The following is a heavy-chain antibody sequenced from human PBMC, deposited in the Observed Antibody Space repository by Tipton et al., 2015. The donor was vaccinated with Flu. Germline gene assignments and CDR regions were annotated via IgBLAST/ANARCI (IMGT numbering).Heavy chain of an antibody. CDR3: ARGPWEEVAGLDY. D-gene: IGHD6-19*01. Sequence: QLVQSGAEVKKPGASVKLSCTASGYTFTTYAVHWVRQAPGQRLEWMTWLNVGNGKPVYSQKFQGRITVTRDTSASTVYLEISSLRPEDTAVYYCARGPWEEVAGLDYWGQGTPVTVSS. J-gene: IGHJ4*02. CDR1: GYTFTTYA. V-gene: IGHV1-3*01. CDR2: LNVGNGKP.